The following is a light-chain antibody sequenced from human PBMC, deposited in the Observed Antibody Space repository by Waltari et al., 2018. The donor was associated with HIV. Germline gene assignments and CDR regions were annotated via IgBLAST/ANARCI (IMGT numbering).Light chain of an antibody. Sequence: QSALTQPASVSGSPGQSITISCPATSSHVGASPSVSWYQQYPGKPPKLMIYEVNNRPSGVSNRFSGSKSGHTASLTISGLQTEDEGDYYCSSYTTSSTVVFGGGTKLTVL. CDR3: SSYTTSSTVV. CDR1: SSHVGASPS. CDR2: EVN. V-gene: IGLV2-14*01. J-gene: IGLJ3*02.